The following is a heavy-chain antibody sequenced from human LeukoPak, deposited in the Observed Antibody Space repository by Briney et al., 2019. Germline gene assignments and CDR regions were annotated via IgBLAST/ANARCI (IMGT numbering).Heavy chain of an antibody. J-gene: IGHJ4*02. V-gene: IGHV3-48*03. D-gene: IGHD5-18*01. CDR3: AKGPGRGYSYGPFDY. Sequence: GGSLRPSCAASGFTFSSYEMNWVRQAPGKGLEWVSYISSSGSTIYYADSVKGRFTISRDNAKNSLYLQMNSLRAEDTAVYYCAKGPGRGYSYGPFDYWGQGTLVTVSS. CDR1: GFTFSSYE. CDR2: ISSSGSTI.